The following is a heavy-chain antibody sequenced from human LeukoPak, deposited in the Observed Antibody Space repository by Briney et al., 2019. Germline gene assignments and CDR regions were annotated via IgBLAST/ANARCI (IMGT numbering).Heavy chain of an antibody. CDR3: ARDXYGDYSFDY. V-gene: IGHV3-30-3*01. CDR1: GFTFSSYA. Sequence: QPGGSLRLSCAASGFTFSSYAMHWVRQAPGKGLEWVAVISYDGSNKYYADSVKGRFTISRDNSKNTLYLQMNSLRAEDTAVYYCARDXYGDYSFDYWGQGTLVTVS. D-gene: IGHD4-17*01. CDR2: ISYDGSNK. J-gene: IGHJ4*02.